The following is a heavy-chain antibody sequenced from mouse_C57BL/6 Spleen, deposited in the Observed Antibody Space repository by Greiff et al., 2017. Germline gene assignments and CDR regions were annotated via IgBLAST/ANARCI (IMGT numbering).Heavy chain of an antibody. D-gene: IGHD1-1*01. V-gene: IGHV14-1*01. Sequence: VQLQESGAELVRPGASVKLSCTASGFNFNDYYMHWVKQRPEQGLEWIGKIDPEDGDTEYAAKFQGKATITADTSSNTAYLQLSSLTSEDTAVYDCTKYYGDRFDYWGQGTTLTVSS. J-gene: IGHJ2*01. CDR3: TKYYGDRFDY. CDR2: IDPEDGDT. CDR1: GFNFNDYY.